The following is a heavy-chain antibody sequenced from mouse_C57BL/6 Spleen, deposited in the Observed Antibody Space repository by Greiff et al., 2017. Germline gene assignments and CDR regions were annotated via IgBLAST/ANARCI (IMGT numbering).Heavy chain of an antibody. D-gene: IGHD2-3*01. J-gene: IGHJ2*01. CDR3: VSAFYDGYGY. V-gene: IGHV10-1*01. Sequence: EVQRVESGGGLVQPKGSLKLSCAASGFSFNTYAMNWVRQAPGKGLEWVARIRSKSNNYATYYADSVKDRFTISRDDSESMLYLQMNNLKTEDTAMYYCVSAFYDGYGYWGQGTTLTVSS. CDR1: GFSFNTYA. CDR2: IRSKSNNYAT.